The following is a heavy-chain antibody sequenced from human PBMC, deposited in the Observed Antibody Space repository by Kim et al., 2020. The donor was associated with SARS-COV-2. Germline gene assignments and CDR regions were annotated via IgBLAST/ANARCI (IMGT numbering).Heavy chain of an antibody. CDR3: ARSVNYYGY. D-gene: IGHD3-10*01. CDR1: GFSFSSYW. Sequence: GGSLRLFCAASGFSFSSYWMTWVRQAPGKGLEFVANMKQDGSITDYADSVKGRFTISRDNAKNSLYLQMNSLRVEDTAKYFCARSVNYYGYWGQGTLVTVSS. J-gene: IGHJ4*02. CDR2: MKQDGSIT. V-gene: IGHV3-7*03.